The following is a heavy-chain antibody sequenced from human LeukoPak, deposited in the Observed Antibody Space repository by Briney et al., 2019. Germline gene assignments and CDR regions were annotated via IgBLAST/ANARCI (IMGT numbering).Heavy chain of an antibody. Sequence: PGGSLRLSCAASGFTFSSYEMNWVRQAPGKGLEWVSYISSSGSTIYYADSVKGRFTISRDNAKNTLYLQMNSLRAEDTAVYYCAKAISVGATTDAADWGQGTLVTVSS. V-gene: IGHV3-48*03. CDR1: GFTFSSYE. CDR3: AKAISVGATTDAAD. CDR2: ISSSGSTI. D-gene: IGHD1-26*01. J-gene: IGHJ4*02.